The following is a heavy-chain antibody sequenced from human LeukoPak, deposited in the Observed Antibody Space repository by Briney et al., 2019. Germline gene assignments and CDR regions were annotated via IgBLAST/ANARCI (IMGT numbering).Heavy chain of an antibody. CDR3: ARDTYYYDSSGYYSFDY. V-gene: IGHV4-4*07. D-gene: IGHD3-22*01. CDR1: GGSISSYY. Sequence: SETLSLTCTVSGGSISSYYWSWIRQAAGKGLEWIGRIHTSGSTNYNPSLKSRVTMSVDTSKNQFSLKLNSVTAADTAVYYCARDTYYYDSSGYYSFDYWGQGTLVTVSS. CDR2: IHTSGST. J-gene: IGHJ4*02.